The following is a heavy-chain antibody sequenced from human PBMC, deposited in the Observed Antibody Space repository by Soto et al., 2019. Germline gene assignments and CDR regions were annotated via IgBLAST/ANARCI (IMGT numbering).Heavy chain of an antibody. CDR1: GHTFTGYY. CDR2: INPNSGGT. Sequence: QVQLVQSGAEVKKPGASVKVSCKASGHTFTGYYMHWVRQAPGQGLEWMGWINPNSGGTNYAQKFQRRVTMTRDTSSRTAYMELGSLSFDDTAVYYCARDQWAVVPAAMRDYYVMDVWGQGTTVTVSS. V-gene: IGHV1-2*02. D-gene: IGHD2-2*01. J-gene: IGHJ6*02. CDR3: ARDQWAVVPAAMRDYYVMDV.